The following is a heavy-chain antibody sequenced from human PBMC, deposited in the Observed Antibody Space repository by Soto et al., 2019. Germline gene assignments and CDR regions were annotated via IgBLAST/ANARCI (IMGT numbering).Heavy chain of an antibody. CDR1: GFTCRSYG. J-gene: IGHJ6*02. V-gene: IGHV3-30*18. CDR2: ISHDGNNK. Sequence: QMQLVESGGGVVQPGRSLRLSCVGSGFTCRSYGMHWVRQAPGKGLEWVALISHDGNNKYYADSVKGRFTISRDNSNNTLHLQMNSLRAADTAVYYCAKDRRIVVMVYGGMDVWGQATTVTVSS. CDR3: AKDRRIVVMVYGGMDV. D-gene: IGHD2-8*01.